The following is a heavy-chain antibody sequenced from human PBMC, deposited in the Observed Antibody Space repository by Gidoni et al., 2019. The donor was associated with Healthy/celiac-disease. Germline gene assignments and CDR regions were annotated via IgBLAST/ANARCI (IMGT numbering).Heavy chain of an antibody. J-gene: IGHJ6*02. Sequence: EVQLVESGGGLVQPGRSLRLSCEASGFTFDDYAMHWVRQAPGKGLEWVSGISWNSGSIGYADSVKGRFTISRDNAKNSLYLQMNSLRAEDTALYYCAKDRVGATPSYGMDVWGQGTTVTVSS. D-gene: IGHD1-26*01. CDR2: ISWNSGSI. CDR1: GFTFDDYA. V-gene: IGHV3-9*01. CDR3: AKDRVGATPSYGMDV.